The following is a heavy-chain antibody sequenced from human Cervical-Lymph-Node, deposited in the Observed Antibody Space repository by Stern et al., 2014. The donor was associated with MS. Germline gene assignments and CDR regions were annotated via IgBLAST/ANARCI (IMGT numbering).Heavy chain of an antibody. J-gene: IGHJ4*02. D-gene: IGHD5-18*01. CDR1: GGSISSYY. V-gene: IGHV4-59*01. CDR3: AGAGLWLRKPFDY. CDR2: IYYSGST. Sequence: QVQLQESGPGLVKPSETLSLTCTVSGGSISSYYWSWIRQPPGKGLEWIGYIYYSGSTNYNPSLKSRVTISVDTSKNQFSLKLSSVTAADTAVYYCAGAGLWLRKPFDYWGQGTLVTVSS.